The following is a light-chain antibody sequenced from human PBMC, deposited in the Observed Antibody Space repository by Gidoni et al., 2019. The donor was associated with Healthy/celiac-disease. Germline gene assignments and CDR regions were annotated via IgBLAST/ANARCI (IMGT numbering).Light chain of an antibody. J-gene: IGKJ1*01. CDR2: DAS. V-gene: IGKV3-11*01. CDR1: QSVSSY. CDR3: QQRSNWPPTWT. Sequence: EILLTQSPATLSLSPGERATLSCRASQSVSSYLAWYQQKPGQAPRLLIYDASNRATGIPARFSGSGSVTDFTLTISSLEPEDFAVYYCQQRSNWPPTWTFGQGTKVEIK.